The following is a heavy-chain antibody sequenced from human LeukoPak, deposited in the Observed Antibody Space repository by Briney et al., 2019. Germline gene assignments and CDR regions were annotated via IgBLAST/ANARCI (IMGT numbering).Heavy chain of an antibody. CDR3: ARADPPAPYYYGSGSSHYAFDT. D-gene: IGHD3-10*01. CDR2: ISGSGGST. CDR1: GFTFSSYA. Sequence: GGSLRLSCAASGFTFSSYAMSWVRQAPGKGLEWVSAISGSGGSTYYADSVKGRFTISRDNSKNTLYLQMNSLRAEDTAVYYCARADPPAPYYYGSGSSHYAFDTWGQGTMVTVSS. V-gene: IGHV3-23*01. J-gene: IGHJ3*02.